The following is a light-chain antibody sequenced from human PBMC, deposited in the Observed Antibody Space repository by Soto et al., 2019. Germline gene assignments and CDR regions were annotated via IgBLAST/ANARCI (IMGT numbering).Light chain of an antibody. CDR2: ATS. V-gene: IGKV1-6*01. J-gene: IGKJ1*01. CDR3: IQDFISPLT. CDR1: QGIRND. Sequence: IQMTQSPSSLSASVGDRVTITCRASQGIRNDLGWYQQKPGKAPKLLISATSTLQSGVPSRFSGRGSGTNFTLTISSLQSEDSATYYCIQDFISPLTVGQGTKVEL.